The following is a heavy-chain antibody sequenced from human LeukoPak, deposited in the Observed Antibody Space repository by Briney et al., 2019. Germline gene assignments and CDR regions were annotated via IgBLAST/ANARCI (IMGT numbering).Heavy chain of an antibody. J-gene: IGHJ4*02. V-gene: IGHV1-18*04. CDR3: ARASDDLYYFDY. CDR1: GYTFTSYY. CDR2: ISGYNAKT. Sequence: ASMKVSCKTSGYTFTSYYVSWVRQAPGQGLEWMGWISGYNAKTKYAQKLQGRVTMTTDTSTSTAYMELRSLRSDDTAVYYCARASDDLYYFDYWGQGTLVTVSS.